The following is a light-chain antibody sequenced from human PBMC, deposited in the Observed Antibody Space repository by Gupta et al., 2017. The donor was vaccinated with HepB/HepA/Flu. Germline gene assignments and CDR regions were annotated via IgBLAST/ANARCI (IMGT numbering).Light chain of an antibody. Sequence: DIVMTQSPLSLPVTPGEQASIPCRSSQSLLHENGYNYLDWYLQKPGQSPQLLIYLGSNRASGVPDRFSGSGSGTDFTLQISRVEAEDVGVYYCMQALQTPWTFGQGTKVEIK. CDR2: LGS. J-gene: IGKJ1*01. V-gene: IGKV2-28*01. CDR1: QSLLHENGYNY. CDR3: MQALQTPWT.